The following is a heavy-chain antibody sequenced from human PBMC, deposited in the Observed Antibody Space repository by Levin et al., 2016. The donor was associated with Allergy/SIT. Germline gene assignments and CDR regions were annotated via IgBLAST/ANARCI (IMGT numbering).Heavy chain of an antibody. Sequence: GESLKISCATSGFLFDNYALNWVRQVPGMGLEWVAHISGSASRTLYADSVKDRFTISRDSSTKTVHLQMDSLRVDDTAIYYCAKRSVAGYFGPFDHWGQGILVTV. CDR2: ISGSASRT. CDR1: GFLFDNYA. D-gene: IGHD2/OR15-2a*01. J-gene: IGHJ4*02. CDR3: AKRSVAGYFGPFDH. V-gene: IGHV3-23*01.